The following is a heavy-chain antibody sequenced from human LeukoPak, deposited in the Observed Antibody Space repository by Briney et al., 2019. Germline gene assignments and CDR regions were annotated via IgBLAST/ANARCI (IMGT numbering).Heavy chain of an antibody. Sequence: PGRSLRLSCGASGFTFDDYAMHWVRQAPGKGLEWVSGISWNSGNIGYADSVKGRFTISRDNAKNSLYLQMNSLRVEDTALYYCVKEHTRLYYGMDVWGQGTTVTVSS. J-gene: IGHJ6*02. CDR1: GFTFDDYA. V-gene: IGHV3-9*01. D-gene: IGHD2-2*01. CDR2: ISWNSGNI. CDR3: VKEHTRLYYGMDV.